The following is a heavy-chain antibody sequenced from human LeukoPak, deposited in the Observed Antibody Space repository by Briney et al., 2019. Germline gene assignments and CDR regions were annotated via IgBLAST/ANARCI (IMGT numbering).Heavy chain of an antibody. J-gene: IGHJ4*02. CDR1: GYTFTSYY. D-gene: IGHD3-3*01. CDR3: ARDKNPEWLTVVGYYFDY. CDR2: INPNGGST. Sequence: ASVKVSCKASGYTFTSYYVHWVRQAPGQGLEWMAIINPNGGSTSYAQKFQGRVTMTRDTSTSTVYMELSGLRSEDTAVYYGARDKNPEWLTVVGYYFDYWGQGTLVTVSS. V-gene: IGHV1-46*01.